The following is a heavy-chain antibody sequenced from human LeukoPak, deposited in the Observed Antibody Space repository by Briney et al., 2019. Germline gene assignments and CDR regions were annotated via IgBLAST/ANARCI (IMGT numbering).Heavy chain of an antibody. CDR2: ISHCRRT. CDR3: ARGRDPYSSGWYWDRIRAFDI. Sequence: SETLSLTCAVYGGSFSGYFYSRIRQPPGKGLQCIWEISHCRRTNSHPALNRRVPISVDTSNNHFSLKLSSVTAADTAVYSCARGRDPYSSGWYWDRIRAFDIWGQGTMVTVSS. D-gene: IGHD6-19*01. J-gene: IGHJ3*02. V-gene: IGHV4-34*01. CDR1: GGSFSGYF.